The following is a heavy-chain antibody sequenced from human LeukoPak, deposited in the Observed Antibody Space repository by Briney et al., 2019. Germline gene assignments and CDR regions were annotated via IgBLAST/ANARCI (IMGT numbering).Heavy chain of an antibody. CDR2: ISGSGGST. CDR3: AKDRGRVPPLYYYYGMDV. V-gene: IGHV3-23*01. D-gene: IGHD3-10*01. J-gene: IGHJ6*02. Sequence: PGGFLRLSCAASGFTFSSYAMSWVRQAPGKGLEWVSAISGSGGSTYYADSVKGRFTISRDNSKNTLYLQMNSLRAEDTAVYYCAKDRGRVPPLYYYYGMDVWGQGTTVTVSS. CDR1: GFTFSSYA.